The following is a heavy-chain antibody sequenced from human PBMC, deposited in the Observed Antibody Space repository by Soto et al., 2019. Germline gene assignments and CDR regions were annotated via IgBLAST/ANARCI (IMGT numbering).Heavy chain of an antibody. CDR2: ISKDSGRAT. CDR3: AKEDYSSSLYYFDY. Sequence: PGGSLRLSCAASGFIFRDWFMSWIRQAPGKGLEWISYISKDSGRATRYADSVEGRFTISRDNSKNTLYLQMNSLRAEDTAVYYCAKEDYSSSLYYFDYWGQGTLVTVSS. D-gene: IGHD6-13*01. CDR1: GFIFRDWF. J-gene: IGHJ4*02. V-gene: IGHV3-11*01.